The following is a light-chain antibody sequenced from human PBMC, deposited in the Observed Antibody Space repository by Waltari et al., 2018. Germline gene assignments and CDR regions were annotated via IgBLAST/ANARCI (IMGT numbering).Light chain of an antibody. CDR1: SSDVGGYNY. J-gene: IGLJ2*01. CDR2: GVS. Sequence: QSAPTQPPSVSGSPGQSVTISCTGTSSDVGGYNYVSWYQQHPGKAPRLMIYGVSNPPAGVSDCFSGSKSCNPASLTISGLQAEDEADYYCCSYTTSNTLIVGGGTRLTVL. V-gene: IGLV2-14*03. CDR3: CSYTTSNTLI.